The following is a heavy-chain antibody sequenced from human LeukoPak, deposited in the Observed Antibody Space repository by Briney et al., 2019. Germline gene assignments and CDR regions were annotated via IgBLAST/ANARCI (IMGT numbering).Heavy chain of an antibody. J-gene: IGHJ6*03. CDR2: IYTSGST. CDR3: AREGGSYNYYYMDV. Sequence: SETLSLTCTVSGGSISSYYWSWIRQPAGKGLEWIGRIYTSGSTNYNPSLKSRVTISVDTSKNQFSLKLSSVTAADTAVYYCAREGGSYNYYYMDVWGKGTTVTVSS. CDR1: GGSISSYY. V-gene: IGHV4-4*07. D-gene: IGHD1-26*01.